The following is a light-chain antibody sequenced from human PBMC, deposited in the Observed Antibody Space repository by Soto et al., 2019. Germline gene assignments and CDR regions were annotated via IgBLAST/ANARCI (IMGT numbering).Light chain of an antibody. CDR2: DAS. V-gene: IGKV3D-20*01. CDR3: QQYGTSRWT. J-gene: IGKJ1*01. CDR1: QNVSNSY. Sequence: EIVLTQSPATLSLSPGERATLSCRASQNVSNSYLAWYQQKPGLAPRLLIYDASSRAIGIPDRFSGSGSGADFTLTISRLEPEDFAVYYCQQYGTSRWTFGQGTKVEIK.